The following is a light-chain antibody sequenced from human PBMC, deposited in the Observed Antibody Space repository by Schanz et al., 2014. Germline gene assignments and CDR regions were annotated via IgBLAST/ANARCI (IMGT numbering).Light chain of an antibody. J-gene: IGLJ2*01. V-gene: IGLV2-8*01. Sequence: QSALTQPPSASGSPGQSVTISCTGTSSDIGRYNYVSWYQQHPGKAPKLILFEVVKRPTGVPDRFSGSKSGNTASLTVSGLQAEDEADYYCSSYTSRNTLVFGGGTKLTVL. CDR2: EVV. CDR1: SSDIGRYNY. CDR3: SSYTSRNTLV.